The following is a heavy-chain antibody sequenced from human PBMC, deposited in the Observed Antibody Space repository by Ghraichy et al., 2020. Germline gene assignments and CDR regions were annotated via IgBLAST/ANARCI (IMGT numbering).Heavy chain of an antibody. J-gene: IGHJ4*02. Sequence: GGSLRLSCAASGFTFSSYAMSWVRQAPGKGLEWVSAISGSGGSTYYADSVKGRFTISRDNSKNTLYLQMNSLRAEDTAVYYCGKDGHGSSVKRTYYVDYWGQGTMVTVSS. CDR2: ISGSGGST. CDR1: GFTFSSYA. V-gene: IGHV3-23*01. CDR3: GKDGHGSSVKRTYYVDY. D-gene: IGHD1-14*01.